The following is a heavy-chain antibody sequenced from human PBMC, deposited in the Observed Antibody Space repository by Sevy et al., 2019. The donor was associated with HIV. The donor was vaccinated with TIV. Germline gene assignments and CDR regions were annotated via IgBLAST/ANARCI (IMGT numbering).Heavy chain of an antibody. J-gene: IGHJ4*02. CDR2: ISYSGGST. D-gene: IGHD3-10*01. Sequence: GGSLRLSCAASGFTFSSYAMTWVRQAPGKGLEWVSGISYSGGSTYYADSVRGQFTISRDNSKNTLYLQMNSLRVEDTAVYYCAKDRVSGTYYTGDFDYWGQGTLVTVSS. CDR1: GFTFSSYA. CDR3: AKDRVSGTYYTGDFDY. V-gene: IGHV3-23*01.